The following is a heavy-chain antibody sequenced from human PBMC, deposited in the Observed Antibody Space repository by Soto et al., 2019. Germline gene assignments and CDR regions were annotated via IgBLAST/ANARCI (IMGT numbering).Heavy chain of an antibody. Sequence: HPGGSLRLSCTASGFTFGDYAMSWFRQAPGKGLVWVGFIRSKAYGGTTEYAASVKGRFTISRDDSKSIAYLQMNSLKTEDTAVYYCTRVVVLVPAAYYYYGMDVWGQGTTVTVSS. CDR3: TRVVVLVPAAYYYYGMDV. D-gene: IGHD2-2*01. V-gene: IGHV3-49*03. CDR2: IRSKAYGGTT. J-gene: IGHJ6*02. CDR1: GFTFGDYA.